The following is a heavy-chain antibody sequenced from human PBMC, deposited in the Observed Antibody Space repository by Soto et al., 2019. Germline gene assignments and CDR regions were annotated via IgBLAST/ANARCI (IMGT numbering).Heavy chain of an antibody. V-gene: IGHV4-31*03. J-gene: IGHJ6*02. Sequence: QVQLQESGPGLVKPSQTLSLTCTVSGGSISSGGYYWSWIRQHPGKGLEWIGYIYYSGSTYYNPSIKIRVTISVDTSKNQFSLKLSSVTAADTAVYYCARDEGRYCSGGSCYPYGMDVWGQGTTVTVSS. CDR3: ARDEGRYCSGGSCYPYGMDV. CDR1: GGSISSGGYY. CDR2: IYYSGST. D-gene: IGHD2-15*01.